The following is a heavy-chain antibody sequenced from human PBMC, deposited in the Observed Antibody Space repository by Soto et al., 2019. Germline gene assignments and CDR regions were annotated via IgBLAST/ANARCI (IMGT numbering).Heavy chain of an antibody. CDR3: ATPYYFNH. Sequence: GGSLRLSCAASGFMFSAYTMNWVRQAPGNGLEWLSSISDDSSYIDYADSLRGRFTVSRDSARNSLYLQIDSLGVEDTAVYYCATPYYFNHWGPGTLVTVSS. D-gene: IGHD3-16*01. V-gene: IGHV3-21*06. CDR2: ISDDSSYI. J-gene: IGHJ1*01. CDR1: GFMFSAYT.